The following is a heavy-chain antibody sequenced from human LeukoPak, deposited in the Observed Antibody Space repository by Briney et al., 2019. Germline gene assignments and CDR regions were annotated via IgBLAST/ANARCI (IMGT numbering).Heavy chain of an antibody. V-gene: IGHV1-24*01. CDR2: FDPEDGET. CDR1: GYTLTELS. D-gene: IGHD2-15*01. J-gene: IGHJ3*02. CDR3: ATRSRLLRPRAFDI. Sequence: ASVKVSCKVSGYTLTELSMHWVRQAPGKGLEWMGGFDPEDGETIYAQKFQGRVTMTEDTSTDTAYMELSSLRSEDTAVYYCATRSRLLRPRAFDIWGQGTMVTVSS.